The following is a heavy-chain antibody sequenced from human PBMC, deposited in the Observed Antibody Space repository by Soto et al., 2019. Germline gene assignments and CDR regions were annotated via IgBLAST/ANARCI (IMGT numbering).Heavy chain of an antibody. V-gene: IGHV3-23*01. D-gene: IGHD6-13*01. CDR1: GFTFSSYA. CDR2: VSGSGGST. Sequence: GGSLRLSCAASGFTFSSYAMSWVRQAPGKGLEWVSVVSGSGGSTYYADSVKGRFTISRDNSKNTLYLQMNSLRAEDTAVYYCAKNFYSNTWSFYFDYWGQGTLVTVSS. CDR3: AKNFYSNTWSFYFDY. J-gene: IGHJ4*02.